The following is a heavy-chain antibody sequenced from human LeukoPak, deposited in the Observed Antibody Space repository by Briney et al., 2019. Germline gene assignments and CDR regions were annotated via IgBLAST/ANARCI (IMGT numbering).Heavy chain of an antibody. Sequence: PSETLSLTCAVYGGSFSGYYWSWIRQPPGKGLEWIGEINHSGSTNYNPSLKSRVTISVDTSKKQFSLKLSSVTAADTAVYYCARGVWDTAMASEGQGYFDYWGQGTLVTVSS. CDR3: ARGVWDTAMASEGQGYFDY. CDR1: GGSFSGYY. D-gene: IGHD5-18*01. J-gene: IGHJ4*02. V-gene: IGHV4-34*01. CDR2: INHSGST.